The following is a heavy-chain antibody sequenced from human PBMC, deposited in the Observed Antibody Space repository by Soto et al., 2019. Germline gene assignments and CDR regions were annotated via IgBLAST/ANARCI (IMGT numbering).Heavy chain of an antibody. CDR3: ARTPDTIFTSPSYYMDV. V-gene: IGHV4-59*01. Sequence: SETLSLTCTGSGGSISSYYWSWIRQPPGKGLEWIGYIYYSGSTNYNPSLKSRVTISVDTSKNQFSLKLSSVTAADTAVYYCARTPDTIFTSPSYYMDVWGKGTTVTGSS. CDR2: IYYSGST. J-gene: IGHJ6*03. D-gene: IGHD3-3*01. CDR1: GGSISSYY.